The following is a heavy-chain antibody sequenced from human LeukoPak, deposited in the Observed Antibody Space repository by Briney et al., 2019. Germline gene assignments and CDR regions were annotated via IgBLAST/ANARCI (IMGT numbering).Heavy chain of an antibody. V-gene: IGHV4-39*01. CDR1: GYSISSTSYY. CDR3: AKLTPYSGSPLGDY. D-gene: IGHD1-26*01. Sequence: SETPSLTCTVSGYSISSTSYYWGWIRQPPGKGLEWIGNIYYSGSTYYNPSLKSRVSISVDTSKNQFSLKLSSVTAADTAVYYCAKLTPYSGSPLGDYWGQGTLVTVSS. J-gene: IGHJ4*02. CDR2: IYYSGST.